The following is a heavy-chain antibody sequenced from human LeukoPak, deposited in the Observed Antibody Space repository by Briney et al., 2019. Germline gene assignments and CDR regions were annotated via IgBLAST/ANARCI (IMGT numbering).Heavy chain of an antibody. D-gene: IGHD3-16*02. Sequence: GGSLRLSCAASGFTFSSYGMPWVRQAPGKGLEWVAVISYDGSNKYYADSVKGRFTISRDNSKNTLYLQMNSLRAEDTAVYYCAKGYYVWGSYRYTEFDYWGQGTLVTVSS. J-gene: IGHJ4*02. V-gene: IGHV3-30*18. CDR2: ISYDGSNK. CDR1: GFTFSSYG. CDR3: AKGYYVWGSYRYTEFDY.